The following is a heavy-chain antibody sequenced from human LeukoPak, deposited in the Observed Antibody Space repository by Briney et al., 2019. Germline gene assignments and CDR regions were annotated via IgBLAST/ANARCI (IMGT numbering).Heavy chain of an antibody. CDR1: GGTFSSYA. Sequence: GASVKVSCTASGGTFSSYAISWVRQAPGQGLEWMGGIIPIFGTANYAQKFQGRVTITADESASTAYMELSSLRSEDTAVYYCASYWKHQDYWGQGTLVTVSS. V-gene: IGHV1-69*13. D-gene: IGHD1-1*01. CDR3: ASYWKHQDY. CDR2: IIPIFGTA. J-gene: IGHJ4*02.